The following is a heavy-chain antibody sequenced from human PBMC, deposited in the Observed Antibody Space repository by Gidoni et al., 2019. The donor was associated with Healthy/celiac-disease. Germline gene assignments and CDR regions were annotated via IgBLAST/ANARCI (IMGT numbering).Heavy chain of an antibody. CDR3: ARGYCSSTSCYITFDY. Sequence: QVQLVQSGAEVKKPGASVTVSCKDSGYTFTGYYMHWVRQDPGHVREWMGWINPNRGGTNYAQQFQGWVTMTRDTSISTAYMELSRLRSDDTAVYYCARGYCSSTSCYITFDYWGQGTLVTVSS. CDR2: INPNRGGT. CDR1: GYTFTGYY. D-gene: IGHD2-2*02. J-gene: IGHJ4*02. V-gene: IGHV1-2*04.